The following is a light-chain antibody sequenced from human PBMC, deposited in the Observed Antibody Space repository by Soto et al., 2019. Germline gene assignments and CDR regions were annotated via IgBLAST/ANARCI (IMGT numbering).Light chain of an antibody. CDR2: DAY. CDR1: QSLRGL. V-gene: IGKV3-11*01. J-gene: IGKJ5*01. CDR3: QQRHVWPIT. Sequence: EVVLTPPPVTLSLSPGERSTLPCRASQSLRGLLAWYQQKPGQAPRLLIYDAYNRATGIPPRFSGSGSGTDFTLTISSLEPEDSAVYYCQQRHVWPITFGQGTRLEIK.